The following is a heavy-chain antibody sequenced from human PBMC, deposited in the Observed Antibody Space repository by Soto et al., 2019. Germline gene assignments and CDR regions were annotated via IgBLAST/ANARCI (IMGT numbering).Heavy chain of an antibody. D-gene: IGHD3-9*01. V-gene: IGHV5-51*01. Sequence: GESLKISCKGSGYSFTSYWVGWVRQMPGKGLEWMGIIYPDDSDTRYSPSFQGHVTISADKSISTAYLQWSSLKASDSATYYCARRDMLTGYVYFDYWGQGTQVTGSS. J-gene: IGHJ4*02. CDR1: GYSFTSYW. CDR2: IYPDDSDT. CDR3: ARRDMLTGYVYFDY.